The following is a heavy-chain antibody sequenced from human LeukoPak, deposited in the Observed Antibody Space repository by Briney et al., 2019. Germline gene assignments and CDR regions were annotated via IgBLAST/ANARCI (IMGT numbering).Heavy chain of an antibody. CDR2: INHSGST. Sequence: SETLSLTCAVYGGSFSGYYWSWIRQPPGKGLEWIGEINHSGSTNYNPSLKSRVTISVDTSKNQFSLKLSSVTAADTAVYYCARHGDYGGSDAFDIWGQGTMVTVSS. V-gene: IGHV4-34*01. D-gene: IGHD4-23*01. CDR1: GGSFSGYY. CDR3: ARHGDYGGSDAFDI. J-gene: IGHJ3*02.